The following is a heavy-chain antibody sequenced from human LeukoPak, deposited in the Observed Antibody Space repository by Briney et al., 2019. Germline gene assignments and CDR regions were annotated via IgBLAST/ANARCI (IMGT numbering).Heavy chain of an antibody. CDR1: ELPFTFYA. J-gene: IGHJ4*02. CDR2: VSGSGGHS. Sequence: GGSLRLSCAASELPFTFYAMAWVRQAPGEGLEWVSGVSGSGGHSYYADSVKGRFTISRDNSKNTLYLQMNSLRAEDTAVYYCAKTLNSGTRGPFDYWGQGTLVTVSS. D-gene: IGHD1-26*01. V-gene: IGHV3-23*01. CDR3: AKTLNSGTRGPFDY.